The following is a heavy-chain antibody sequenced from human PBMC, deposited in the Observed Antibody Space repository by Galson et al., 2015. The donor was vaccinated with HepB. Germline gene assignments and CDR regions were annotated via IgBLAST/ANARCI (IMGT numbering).Heavy chain of an antibody. D-gene: IGHD3-3*01. J-gene: IGHJ6*02. CDR3: AKDIGLITIFGLFYGMDV. CDR1: GFTFDDYA. CDR2: ISWNSGSI. V-gene: IGHV3-9*01. Sequence: SLRLSCAASGFTFDDYAMHWVRQAPGKSLEWVSGISWNSGSIGYADSVKGRFTISRDNAKNSLYLQMNSLSAEDTALYYCAKDIGLITIFGLFYGMDVWVQGTTVTVSS.